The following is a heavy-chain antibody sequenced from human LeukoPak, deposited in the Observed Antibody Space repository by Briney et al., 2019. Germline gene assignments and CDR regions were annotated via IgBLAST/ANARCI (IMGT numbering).Heavy chain of an antibody. CDR2: MWYDGSNK. D-gene: IGHD6-19*01. V-gene: IGHV3-33*06. CDR1: GFTFSSYG. Sequence: GGSLRLSCAASGFTFSSYGMHWVRQAPGKGLGWMAVMWYDGSNKYYADSVKGRFTISRDNSKNTLYLQMNRLRAEDTAVYYCAKDQGDYSSGWSIFDYWGQGSLVTVSS. CDR3: AKDQGDYSSGWSIFDY. J-gene: IGHJ4*02.